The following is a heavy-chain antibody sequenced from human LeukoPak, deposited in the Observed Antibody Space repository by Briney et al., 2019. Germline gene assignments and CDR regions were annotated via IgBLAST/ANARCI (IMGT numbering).Heavy chain of an antibody. CDR1: GFTFSGYG. CDR3: ARDGCSSTSCYQNYYGMDV. D-gene: IGHD2-2*01. CDR2: IWYDGSNK. Sequence: GGTLRLSCAASGFTFSGYGMHWVRQAPGKGLEWVAGIWYDGSNKYYADSVKGRFTISRDNSKNTLYLQMNSLRAEDTAVYYCARDGCSSTSCYQNYYGMDVWGQGTTVTVSS. V-gene: IGHV3-33*01. J-gene: IGHJ6*02.